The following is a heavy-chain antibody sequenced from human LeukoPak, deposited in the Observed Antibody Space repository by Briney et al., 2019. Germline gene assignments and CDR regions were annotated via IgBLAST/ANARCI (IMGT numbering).Heavy chain of an antibody. Sequence: GGSLRLSCAASGFTFSSYAMTWVRRAPGKGLEWVSAISGSGGSTYYADSVKGRFTISRDNSKNTLYLQMNSLRAEDTAVYYCARDSREYQLPYYYYYYMDVWGKGTTVTVSS. CDR2: ISGSGGST. CDR3: ARDSREYQLPYYYYYYMDV. V-gene: IGHV3-23*01. J-gene: IGHJ6*03. CDR1: GFTFSSYA. D-gene: IGHD2-2*01.